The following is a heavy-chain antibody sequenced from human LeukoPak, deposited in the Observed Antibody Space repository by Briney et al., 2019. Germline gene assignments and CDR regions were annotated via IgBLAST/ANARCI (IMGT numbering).Heavy chain of an antibody. CDR3: AKGSYAGSGYYLTPAEYFHH. CDR2: IYSGGST. V-gene: IGHV3-23*03. J-gene: IGHJ1*01. Sequence: PGGSLRLSCAASGFTFSSYAMSWVRQAPGKGLEWVSVIYSGGSTYYADSVKGRFTISRDNSKNTLYLQMNSLRAEDTAVYYCAKGSYAGSGYYLTPAEYFHHWGQGTLVTVSS. CDR1: GFTFSSYA. D-gene: IGHD3-22*01.